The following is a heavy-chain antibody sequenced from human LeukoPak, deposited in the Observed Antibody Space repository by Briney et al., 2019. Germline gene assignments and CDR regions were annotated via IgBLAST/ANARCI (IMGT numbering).Heavy chain of an antibody. D-gene: IGHD2-21*02. J-gene: IGHJ3*02. Sequence: GGSLRLSCAASGFTFSSYAMSWVRQAPGKGLEWVSAISGSGGSTYYADSVKGRFTISRDNSKNTLYLQMNSLRAEDTAVYYCAKGGIVMVTATDDAFDIWGQGTMVTVSS. CDR1: GFTFSSYA. V-gene: IGHV3-23*01. CDR3: AKGGIVMVTATDDAFDI. CDR2: ISGSGGST.